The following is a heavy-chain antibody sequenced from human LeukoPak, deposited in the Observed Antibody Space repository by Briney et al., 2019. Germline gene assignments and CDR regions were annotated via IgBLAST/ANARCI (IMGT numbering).Heavy chain of an antibody. V-gene: IGHV4-31*03. CDR3: ARTSIVVVVAAWGTSSYYFDY. D-gene: IGHD2-15*01. CDR1: GGSISSGGYY. CDR2: IFYSGST. J-gene: IGHJ4*02. Sequence: SQTLSLTCTVSGGSISSGGYYWSWIRQHPGKGLEWIGYIFYSGSTYYNPCLKSRVTISVDTSKNQFSLKLRSVTAADTAVYYCARTSIVVVVAAWGTSSYYFDYWGEGTLVTVSS.